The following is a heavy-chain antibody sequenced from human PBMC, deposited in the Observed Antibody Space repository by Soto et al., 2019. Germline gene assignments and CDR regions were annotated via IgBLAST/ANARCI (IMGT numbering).Heavy chain of an antibody. J-gene: IGHJ3*02. Sequence: SETLSLTCTVSGGSMRSSNYFWGWIRQPPGKGLEWIGSVYYGGTIYYNPSLKSRVTISADTSKNQFSLKLNSVTAADTAVYYCARPPTATLDSFEIWGQGTMVTV. CDR2: VYYGGTI. CDR3: ARPPTATLDSFEI. V-gene: IGHV4-39*01. D-gene: IGHD1-26*01. CDR1: GGSMRSSNYF.